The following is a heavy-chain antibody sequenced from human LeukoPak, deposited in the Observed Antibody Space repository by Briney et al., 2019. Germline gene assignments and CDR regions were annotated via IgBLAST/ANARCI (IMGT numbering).Heavy chain of an antibody. D-gene: IGHD3-3*01. Sequence: SETLSLTCAVYGGSFSGYYWSWIRQPPGKGLEWIGEINHSGSTNYNPSLKSRVTISVDTSKNQFSLKLSSVTAADTAVYYCARKRITIFGVVIKPFDYWGQGTLVTASS. CDR1: GGSFSGYY. V-gene: IGHV4-34*01. J-gene: IGHJ4*02. CDR2: INHSGST. CDR3: ARKRITIFGVVIKPFDY.